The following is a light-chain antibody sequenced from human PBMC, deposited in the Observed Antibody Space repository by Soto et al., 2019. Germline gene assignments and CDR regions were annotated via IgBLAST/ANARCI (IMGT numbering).Light chain of an antibody. CDR1: SSDVGGDNY. Sequence: QSALTQPPSASGSPGQSVAISCTGTSSDVGGDNYVSWYQQHPGQAPKLLIYEVNKRPSGVPDLFSGSKSGNTASLTVSGLQAEDDADYYCSSYAGSSNVFGTGTKLTVL. CDR2: EVN. J-gene: IGLJ1*01. V-gene: IGLV2-8*01. CDR3: SSYAGSSNV.